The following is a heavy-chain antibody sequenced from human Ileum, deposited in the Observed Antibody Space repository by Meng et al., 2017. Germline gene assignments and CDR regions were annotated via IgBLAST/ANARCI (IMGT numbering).Heavy chain of an antibody. D-gene: IGHD1-1*01. CDR3: ATGSYSGY. CDR1: GASISSSNYY. J-gene: IGHJ4*02. CDR2: FSYSGST. V-gene: IGHV4-39*07. Sequence: SETLSLTCSVSGASISSSNYYWGWIRQPPGKGLEWIASFSYSGSTYSNPSLNSRVFISFDTTKNQFSLKLTSVTAADTAVYYCATGSYSGYWGQGTLVNVSS.